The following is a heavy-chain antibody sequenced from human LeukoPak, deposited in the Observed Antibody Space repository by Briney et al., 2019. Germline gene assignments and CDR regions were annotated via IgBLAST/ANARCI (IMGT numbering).Heavy chain of an antibody. V-gene: IGHV4-59*01. D-gene: IGHD3-10*01. CDR1: GGSISSYY. CDR2: IYYSGST. J-gene: IGHJ6*02. Sequence: PSETLSLTCTVSGGSISSYYWSWIRQPPGKGLEWLGYIYYSGSTNYNPSLKSRVTISVDTSKNQFSLKLSSVTAADPAVYYCARLAQMTLVRGQSYYYHSMDVWGRGTTVTVSS. CDR3: ARLAQMTLVRGQSYYYHSMDV.